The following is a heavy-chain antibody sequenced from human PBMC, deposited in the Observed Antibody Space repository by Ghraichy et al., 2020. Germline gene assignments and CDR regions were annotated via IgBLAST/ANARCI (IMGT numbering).Heavy chain of an antibody. CDR3: TRGRRRGYYQYELDV. D-gene: IGHD3-10*01. V-gene: IGHV4-39*01. Sequence: GSLRLSCTVSGGSVSSSTYYWGWVRRSPGKRLEWIGSIYYIGNTYYNPSLKSRVTISVDTSSNQFSLKLSSVTAADTALYDCTRGRRRGYYQYELDVWGQGTTVTVSS. CDR1: GGSVSSSTYY. J-gene: IGHJ6*02. CDR2: IYYIGNT.